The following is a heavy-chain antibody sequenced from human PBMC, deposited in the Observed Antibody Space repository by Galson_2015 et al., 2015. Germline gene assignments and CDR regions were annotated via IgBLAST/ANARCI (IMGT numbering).Heavy chain of an antibody. CDR3: ARAGEALLFEWVRPYYYGMDV. CDR2: IWYDGSNK. D-gene: IGHD2-21*02. J-gene: IGHJ6*02. V-gene: IGHV3-33*01. Sequence: SLRLSCAASGFTFSSYGMHWVRQAPGKGLEWVAVIWYDGSNKYYADSVKGRFTISRDNSKNTLYLQMNSLRAEDTAVYYCARAGEALLFEWVRPYYYGMDVWGQGTTVTVSS. CDR1: GFTFSSYG.